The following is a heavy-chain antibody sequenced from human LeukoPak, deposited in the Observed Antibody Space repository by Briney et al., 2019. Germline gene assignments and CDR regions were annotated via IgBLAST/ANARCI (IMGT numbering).Heavy chain of an antibody. Sequence: SETLSLTCTVSGGSISSSSYYWGWIRQPPGKGLEWIGSIYYSGSTYYNPSLKSRVTISVDTSKNQFSLKLSSVTAADTAVYYCARVGQQLVFLPWGQGTLVTVSS. D-gene: IGHD6-13*01. CDR3: ARVGQQLVFLP. CDR1: GGSISSSSYY. CDR2: IYYSGST. J-gene: IGHJ5*02. V-gene: IGHV4-39*07.